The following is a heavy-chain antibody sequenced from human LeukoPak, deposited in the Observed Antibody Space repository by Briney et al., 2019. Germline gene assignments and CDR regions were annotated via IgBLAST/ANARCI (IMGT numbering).Heavy chain of an antibody. V-gene: IGHV3-7*01. D-gene: IGHD1-26*01. J-gene: IGHJ4*02. CDR2: MNQDGSEK. CDR3: ARGGELLRPADY. Sequence: PGGSLRPSCSASGFTFSSYGMHWVRQAPGKGLEWVANMNQDGSEKYYVDSVKGRFTISRDNAKNSLYLQMNNLRAEDTAVYYCARGGELLRPADYWGQGTLVTVSS. CDR1: GFTFSSYG.